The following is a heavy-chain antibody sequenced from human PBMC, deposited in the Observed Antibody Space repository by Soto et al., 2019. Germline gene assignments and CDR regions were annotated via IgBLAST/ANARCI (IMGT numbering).Heavy chain of an antibody. J-gene: IGHJ4*02. CDR3: VKGNQLLRYYFEY. D-gene: IGHD2-2*01. CDR1: GFTFSNFA. CDR2: ITSNGDNT. V-gene: IGHV3-64D*06. Sequence: GSLRLSCSASGFTFSNFAMHWVRQAPGKGLEYVSGITSNGDNTYHADSVQGRFTISRDNSKSTRYLQMTSLRVEDTAVYYCVKGNQLLRYYFEYWGRGALVTVSS.